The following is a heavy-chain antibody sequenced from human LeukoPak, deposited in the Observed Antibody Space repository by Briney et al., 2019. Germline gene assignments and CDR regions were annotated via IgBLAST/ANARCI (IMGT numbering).Heavy chain of an antibody. J-gene: IGHJ4*02. CDR2: IDANNGDT. CDR1: GYTFSFNY. V-gene: IGHV1-2*02. D-gene: IGHD4-11*01. Sequence: ASVNLSFKSSGYTFSFNYIHWLRQAPGQGLEWMGWIDANNGDTKYAQKFHGRVTMSRDTSISTAYMDLSSLSPDDAAVYYCARDPSSVTLYFFDYWGQGTLVTVSS. CDR3: ARDPSSVTLYFFDY.